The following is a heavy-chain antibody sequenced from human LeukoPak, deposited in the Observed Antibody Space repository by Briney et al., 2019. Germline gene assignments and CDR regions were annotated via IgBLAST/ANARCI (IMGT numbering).Heavy chain of an antibody. V-gene: IGHV3-30-3*01. D-gene: IGHD6-13*01. CDR1: GFTFSSYS. Sequence: GGSLRLSCAASGFTFSSYSMHWVRQAPGKGLEWVAVISHDGNKSYYADSVKGRFTISRDNPKNTLYLQMNSLRGEDTAVYYCARVRGSTFVVSWFDPWGQGTLVTVSS. J-gene: IGHJ5*02. CDR3: ARVRGSTFVVSWFDP. CDR2: ISHDGNKS.